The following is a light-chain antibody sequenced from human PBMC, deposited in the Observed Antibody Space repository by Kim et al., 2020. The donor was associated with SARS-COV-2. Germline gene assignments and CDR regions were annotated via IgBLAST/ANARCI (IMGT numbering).Light chain of an antibody. CDR1: QGISSY. CDR3: QQLNSYPPA. V-gene: IGKV1-9*01. J-gene: IGKJ5*01. Sequence: DIQLTQSPSFLSASIGDRVTITCRASQGISSYLAWYQQKPGKTPKVLIYAASTLQSGVPSRFSGSGSGTEFTLTISSLQPEDFATYYCQQLNSYPPAFGQGTRLEIK. CDR2: AAS.